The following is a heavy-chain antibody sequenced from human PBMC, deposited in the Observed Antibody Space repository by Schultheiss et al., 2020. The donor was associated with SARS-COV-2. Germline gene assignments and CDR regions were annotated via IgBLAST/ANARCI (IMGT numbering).Heavy chain of an antibody. CDR3: ARDASAVVHQYYGMDV. CDR2: ISYDGSNK. CDR1: GFTFSSYA. D-gene: IGHD6-19*01. V-gene: IGHV3-30*04. Sequence: GGSLRLSCAASGFTFSSYAMHWVRQAPGKGLEWVAVISYDGSNKYYADSVKGRFTISRDNSKNTLYLQMNSLRAEDTAVYYCARDASAVVHQYYGMDVWGQGTTVTVSS. J-gene: IGHJ6*02.